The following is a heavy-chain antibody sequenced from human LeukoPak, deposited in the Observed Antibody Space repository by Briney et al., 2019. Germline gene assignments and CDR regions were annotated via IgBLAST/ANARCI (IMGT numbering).Heavy chain of an antibody. CDR3: VRDLT. Sequence: PVGSLRLSCAASGFTFSNNRMSWVRQAPGKGLEWVSVIYSDRTAYYADSVKGRFTISRDNSKSTLYLQMNSLRADDTAVYYCVRDLTWGQGTMVTVSS. CDR1: GFTFSNNR. CDR2: IYSDRTA. V-gene: IGHV3-53*01. J-gene: IGHJ5*02.